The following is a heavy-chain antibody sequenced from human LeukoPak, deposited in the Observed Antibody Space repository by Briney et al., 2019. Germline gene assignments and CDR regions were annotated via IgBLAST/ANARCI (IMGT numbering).Heavy chain of an antibody. J-gene: IGHJ3*02. CDR2: TYYRSKWYN. CDR1: GDSVSSNSAA. V-gene: IGHV6-1*01. Sequence: SQTLSLTCAISGDSVSSNSAAWNWLGQSPSRGLEWLGRTYYRSKWYNDYAVSVKSRITINPDTSKNQVSLQLNSVTPEDTAVYYCARVEGAVAEAFDIWGQGTMVTVSS. CDR3: ARVEGAVAEAFDI. D-gene: IGHD6-19*01.